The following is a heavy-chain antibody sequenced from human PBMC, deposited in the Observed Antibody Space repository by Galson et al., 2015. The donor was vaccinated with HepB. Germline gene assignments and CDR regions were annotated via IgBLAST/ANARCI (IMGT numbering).Heavy chain of an antibody. CDR3: ARSLWPEDF. V-gene: IGHV3-7*01. CDR2: INQDGTSK. Sequence: SLRLSCAASGFTFSSYYMSWVRQAPGKGLEWVANINQDGTSKNYVDSVKGRFSISRDNAENSVSLQMSSLRVEDTAVYYCARSLWPEDFWGQGTLVTASS. CDR1: GFTFSSYY. D-gene: IGHD1-14*01. J-gene: IGHJ4*02.